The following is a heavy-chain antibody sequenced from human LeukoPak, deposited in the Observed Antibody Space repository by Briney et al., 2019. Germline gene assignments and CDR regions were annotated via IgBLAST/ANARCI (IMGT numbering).Heavy chain of an antibody. V-gene: IGHV3-48*04. CDR2: ISSSGTTI. D-gene: IGHD4-17*01. CDR3: ARVRYDYGDSYDAFDI. J-gene: IGHJ3*02. Sequence: PGGSLRLSCAASGLTFSSYSMNWVRQAPGKGLEWVSYISSSGTTIYYADSVRGRFTISKDNAKNSLYLQMNSLRAEDTAVYYCARVRYDYGDSYDAFDIWGQGTMVTVSS. CDR1: GLTFSSYS.